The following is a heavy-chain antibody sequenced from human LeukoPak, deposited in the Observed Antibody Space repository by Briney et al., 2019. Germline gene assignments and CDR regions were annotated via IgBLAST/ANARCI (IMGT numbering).Heavy chain of an antibody. CDR1: GYSISSGYY. V-gene: IGHV4-38-2*02. D-gene: IGHD1-26*01. J-gene: IGHJ4*02. Sequence: PSETLSLTCTVSGYSISSGYYWGWLRQPPGKGLEWIGSIYHSGSTYYNPSLKSRVTISVDTSKNQFSLKLSSVTAADTAVYYSAREWGYWGQGTLVTVSS. CDR3: AREWGY. CDR2: IYHSGST.